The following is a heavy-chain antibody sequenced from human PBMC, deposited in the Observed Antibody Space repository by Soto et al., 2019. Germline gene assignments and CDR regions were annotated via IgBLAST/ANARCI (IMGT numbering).Heavy chain of an antibody. Sequence: EVQLVESGGGLVGPGGSLRLSCTASGFTFSNAWMTWVRQAPGKGLEWVGRIKSKTDGGTTDYAAPVKGRFTISRDDSKNTMYLQMNSLKTEDTAVYYCTIPRGPMIRPWGQGTLVTVSS. V-gene: IGHV3-15*01. D-gene: IGHD3-22*01. CDR1: GFTFSNAW. J-gene: IGHJ5*02. CDR2: IKSKTDGGTT. CDR3: TIPRGPMIRP.